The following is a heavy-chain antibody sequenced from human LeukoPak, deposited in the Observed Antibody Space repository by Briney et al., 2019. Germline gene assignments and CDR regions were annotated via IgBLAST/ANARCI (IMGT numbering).Heavy chain of an antibody. J-gene: IGHJ4*02. V-gene: IGHV3-30-3*01. CDR2: ISYDGSNK. Sequence: GGSLRLSCAASGFTFSSYAMHWVRQAPGKGLEWVAVISYDGSNKYYADSVKGRFTISRDNSKNTLYLQMNSLRAEDTAVYYCARDRSSGIQLPDYWGQGTLVTVSS. CDR3: ARDRSSGIQLPDY. D-gene: IGHD5-18*01. CDR1: GFTFSSYA.